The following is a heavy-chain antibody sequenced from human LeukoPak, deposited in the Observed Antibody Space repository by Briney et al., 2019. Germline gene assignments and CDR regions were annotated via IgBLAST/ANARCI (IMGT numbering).Heavy chain of an antibody. CDR3: ARVGRSRGSLPNSYYYMDV. D-gene: IGHD1-26*01. CDR1: GFTFSNYA. CDR2: ITSGGGTT. J-gene: IGHJ6*03. V-gene: IGHV3-23*01. Sequence: GGSLRLSCAASGFTFSNYAMSWVGQAPGKALEWVSAITSGGGTTYYAGSVKGRFTISRDNSKNTLYLQMNSLRAEDTAVYYCARVGRSRGSLPNSYYYMDVWGKGTTVTVSS.